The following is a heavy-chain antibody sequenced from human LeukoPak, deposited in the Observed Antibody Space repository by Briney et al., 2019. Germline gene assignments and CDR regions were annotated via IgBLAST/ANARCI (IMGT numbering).Heavy chain of an antibody. D-gene: IGHD3-3*01. CDR2: IHGSSGST. Sequence: GGSLRLSCSTSGFTFSNYGMSWVRQAPGKGLEWVSGIHGSSGSTYYADSVKGRSTISRDNSKNTLYLQMNSLRAEDTAVYYCARGYDFWSGYSFDYWGQGTLVTVSS. V-gene: IGHV3-23*01. CDR1: GFTFSNYG. J-gene: IGHJ4*02. CDR3: ARGYDFWSGYSFDY.